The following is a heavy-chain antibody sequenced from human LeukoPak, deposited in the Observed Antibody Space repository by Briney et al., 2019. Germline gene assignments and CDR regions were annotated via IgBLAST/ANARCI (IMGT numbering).Heavy chain of an antibody. Sequence: PSETLSLTCTVSGGSISSSSYYWGWIRQPPGKGLEWIGIIYYSGSTYHNLSLKSRVTISVDTSKNQFSLKLSSVTAADTAVYYCARFVYDSSGWSYYFDYWGQGTLVTVSS. D-gene: IGHD6-19*01. J-gene: IGHJ4*02. CDR1: GGSISSSSYY. V-gene: IGHV4-39*01. CDR2: IYYSGST. CDR3: ARFVYDSSGWSYYFDY.